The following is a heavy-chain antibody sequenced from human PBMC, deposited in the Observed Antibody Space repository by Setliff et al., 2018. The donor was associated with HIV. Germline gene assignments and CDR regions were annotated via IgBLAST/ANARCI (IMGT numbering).Heavy chain of an antibody. J-gene: IGHJ4*02. CDR1: GYSIGSGSF. Sequence: SETLSLTCAVSGYSIGSGSFWGWIRQPPGKGLEWIATIPHNGGTYYNPDPSLTGRVTISVDTSKNQFSLKLSSVTAADTAVYYCARDHGSGSYYPYYWGQGTLVTVSS. CDR2: IPHNGGT. D-gene: IGHD3-10*01. V-gene: IGHV4-38-2*02. CDR3: ARDHGSGSYYPYY.